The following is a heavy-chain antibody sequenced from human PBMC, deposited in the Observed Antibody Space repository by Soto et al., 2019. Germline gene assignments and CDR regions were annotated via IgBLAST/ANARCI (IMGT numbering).Heavy chain of an antibody. Sequence: ESLSVSCPVSGASISSSSYYWGWIRQPPGKGLEWIGSIYYSGSTYYNPSLKSRVTISVDTSKNQFSLKLTSVTAADTAVYYSARHLPPLDDILTGSWFDPWGQGTLVTVSS. CDR1: GASISSSSYY. V-gene: IGHV4-39*01. D-gene: IGHD3-9*01. J-gene: IGHJ5*02. CDR3: ARHLPPLDDILTGSWFDP. CDR2: IYYSGST.